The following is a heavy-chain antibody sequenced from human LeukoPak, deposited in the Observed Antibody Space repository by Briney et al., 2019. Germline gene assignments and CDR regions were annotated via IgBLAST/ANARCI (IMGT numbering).Heavy chain of an antibody. J-gene: IGHJ6*03. D-gene: IGHD6-6*01. CDR2: ISYSGTT. CDR1: GGSISSRPYY. V-gene: IGHV4-39*07. Sequence: ASETLSLTCTVSGGSISSRPYYWGWVRQPPGKGLEWIGTISYSGTTYYSPSLKSRVTISLDTSKNQFSLKLSSVTAADTAIYYCARDFSSSSTAYYYYYMDVWGKGTMVTVSS. CDR3: ARDFSSSSTAYYYYYMDV.